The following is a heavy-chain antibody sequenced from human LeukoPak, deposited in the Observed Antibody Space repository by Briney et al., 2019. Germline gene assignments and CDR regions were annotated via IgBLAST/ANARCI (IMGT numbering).Heavy chain of an antibody. CDR3: ARDGILEAVDY. CDR1: GGSISSNNNY. D-gene: IGHD1-26*01. J-gene: IGHJ4*02. Sequence: SETLSLTCTVSGGSISSNNNYWGWIRQPPGKGLEWIGSIYYSGPTYSNPSLKSRITISVDTSKNQFSLKLSSVTAADTAVYYCARDGILEAVDYWGQGTLVTVSS. CDR2: IYYSGPT. V-gene: IGHV4-39*07.